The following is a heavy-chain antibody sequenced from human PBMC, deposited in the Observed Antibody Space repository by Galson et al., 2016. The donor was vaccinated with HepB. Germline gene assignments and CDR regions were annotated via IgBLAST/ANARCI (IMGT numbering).Heavy chain of an antibody. J-gene: IGHJ6*02. D-gene: IGHD4-17*01. CDR3: ARVRSNHDYGDYSLYGMDV. CDR1: GFAFSSYS. CDR2: ISSSSSYI. Sequence: SLRLSCAASGFAFSSYSMNWVRQAPGKGLEWVSSISSSSSYIYYADSVKGRFTISRDNAKNSLYLQMNSLRAEDTAVYYCARVRSNHDYGDYSLYGMDVWGQGTTITVSS. V-gene: IGHV3-21*01.